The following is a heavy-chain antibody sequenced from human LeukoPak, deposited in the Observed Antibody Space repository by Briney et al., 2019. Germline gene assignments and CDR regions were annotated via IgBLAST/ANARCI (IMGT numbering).Heavy chain of an antibody. J-gene: IGHJ3*02. CDR1: GGTFSSYA. V-gene: IGHV1-69*04. D-gene: IGHD3-9*01. CDR2: IIPILGIA. Sequence: GASVKVSCKASGGTFSSYAISWVRRAPGQGLEWMGRIIPILGIANYAQKFQGRVTITADKSTSTAYMELSSLRSEDTAVYYCARHYDILTGYQHIEMAFDIWGQGTMVTVSS. CDR3: ARHYDILTGYQHIEMAFDI.